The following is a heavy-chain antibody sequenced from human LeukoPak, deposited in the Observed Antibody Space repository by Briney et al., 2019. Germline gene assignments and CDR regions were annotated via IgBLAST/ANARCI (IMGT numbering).Heavy chain of an antibody. J-gene: IGHJ4*02. CDR3: ARDGQVYDSSGYSAY. CDR2: IWYDGSNK. V-gene: IGHV3-33*01. D-gene: IGHD3-22*01. Sequence: GRSLRLSCAASGFTFSSYGMHWVRQAPGKGLEWVAVIWYDGSNKYYADSVKGRFTISRDNSKNTLYLQMNSLRAEDTAVYYCARDGQVYDSSGYSAYWGQGTLVTVSS. CDR1: GFTFSSYG.